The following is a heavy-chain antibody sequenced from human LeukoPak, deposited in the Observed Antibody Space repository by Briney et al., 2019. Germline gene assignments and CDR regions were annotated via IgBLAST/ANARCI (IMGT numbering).Heavy chain of an antibody. D-gene: IGHD5-18*01. Sequence: GGSLRLSCAASGFIFTNYWMSWVRQAPGKGLEWVANIKPDGSEKYYVDSVKGRFTISRDNAKNSLYLQMNSLRAEDTAVYYCARGGIQRDYWGQGTLVTVSS. CDR3: ARGGIQRDY. CDR2: IKPDGSEK. V-gene: IGHV3-7*01. J-gene: IGHJ4*02. CDR1: GFIFTNYW.